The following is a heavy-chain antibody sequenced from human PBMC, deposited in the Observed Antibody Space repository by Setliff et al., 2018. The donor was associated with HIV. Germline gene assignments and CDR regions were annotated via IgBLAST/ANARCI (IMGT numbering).Heavy chain of an antibody. CDR1: GFTFSSYS. CDR2: ISSSSSYI. Sequence: GGSLRLSCAASGFTFSSYSMNWVRQAPGKGLEWVSPISSSSSYIYYADSVKGRFTISRDNAKNSLYLQMNSLRAEDTAVYYCARGPYYYDSSGPFDYWGQGTLVTVSS. V-gene: IGHV3-21*01. D-gene: IGHD3-22*01. J-gene: IGHJ4*02. CDR3: ARGPYYYDSSGPFDY.